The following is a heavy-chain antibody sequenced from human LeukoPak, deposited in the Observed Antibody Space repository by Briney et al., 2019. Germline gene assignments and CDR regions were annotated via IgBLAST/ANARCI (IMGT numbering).Heavy chain of an antibody. CDR2: IIPIFGTA. Sequence: SVKVSCKASGGTFSSYAISWVRQAPGQGLEWMGGIIPIFGTANYAQKFQGRVTITADESTSTAYMELSSLRSEDTAVYYCARDGTFGVVITHCFDYWGQGTLVTVSS. CDR3: ARDGTFGVVITHCFDY. J-gene: IGHJ4*02. CDR1: GGTFSSYA. D-gene: IGHD3-3*02. V-gene: IGHV1-69*13.